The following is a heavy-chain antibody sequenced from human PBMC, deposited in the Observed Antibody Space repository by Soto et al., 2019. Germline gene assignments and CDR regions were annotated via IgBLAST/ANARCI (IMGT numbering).Heavy chain of an antibody. Sequence: QVQLQQWGAGLLKPSETLSLTCAVYGGSFSGYYWSWIRQPPGKGLEWIGEINHSGSTNYNPSLKSRVTISVDTSKNQFSLKLSSVTAADTAVYYCARGRDFWSGHDMDVWGKGTTVTVSS. V-gene: IGHV4-34*01. D-gene: IGHD3-3*01. CDR3: ARGRDFWSGHDMDV. CDR1: GGSFSGYY. J-gene: IGHJ6*03. CDR2: INHSGST.